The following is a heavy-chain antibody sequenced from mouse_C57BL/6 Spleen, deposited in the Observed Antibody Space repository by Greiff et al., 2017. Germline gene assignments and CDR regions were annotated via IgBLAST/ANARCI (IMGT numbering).Heavy chain of an antibody. V-gene: IGHV1-81*01. CDR2: IYPRSGNT. J-gene: IGHJ2*01. Sequence: QVQLKESGAELARPGASVKLSCKASGYTFTSYGISWVKQRTGQGLEWIGEIYPRSGNTYYNEKFKGKATLTADKSSSTAYMELRSLTSEDSAVYFCASARGYDEGYYFDYWGQGTTLTVSS. D-gene: IGHD2-2*01. CDR1: GYTFTSYG. CDR3: ASARGYDEGYYFDY.